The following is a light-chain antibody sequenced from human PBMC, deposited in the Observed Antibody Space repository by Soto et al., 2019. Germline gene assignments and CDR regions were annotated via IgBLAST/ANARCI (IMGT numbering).Light chain of an antibody. J-gene: IGKJ2*01. V-gene: IGKV2-30*02. CDR2: KIS. CDR1: QGLVHSSGNTY. Sequence: DAVLTQSPLSLPVTLGQPASISCRSSQGLVHSSGNTYLNWFHQRPGQCPRRLIYKISSRDSGVPDRFSGSGSGTDFTLEISRVEAEDVGVYYCMQTSHWPYTFGQGTKLEIK. CDR3: MQTSHWPYT.